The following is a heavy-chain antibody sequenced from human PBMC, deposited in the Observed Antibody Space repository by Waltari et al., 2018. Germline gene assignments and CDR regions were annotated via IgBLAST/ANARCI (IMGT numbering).Heavy chain of an antibody. J-gene: IGHJ4*02. Sequence: GALVQPGGSLRLSCAVSGFTVRANYVTWVRQVPGKGLEWLSVIYAGGTTFYADSVKDRFIVSRDNPKNTVYLQMNTLRPDDTAIYYCARADSSGWYGFDYWGQGTLVTVSS. V-gene: IGHV3-66*01. D-gene: IGHD6-19*01. CDR1: GFTVRANY. CDR3: ARADSSGWYGFDY. CDR2: IYAGGTT.